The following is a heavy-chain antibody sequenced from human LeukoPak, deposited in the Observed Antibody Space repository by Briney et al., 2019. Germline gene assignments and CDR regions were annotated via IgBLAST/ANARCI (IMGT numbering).Heavy chain of an antibody. CDR2: IYPDDSNT. D-gene: IGHD6-13*01. CDR1: GYNFPIYW. CDR3: ARQGAAGKYYYYYMDV. V-gene: IGHV5-51*01. J-gene: IGHJ6*03. Sequence: GESLKISCQGSGYNFPIYWIGWVRQMPGQGLEWMRIIYPDDSNTIYGPSFQGQVTISADKSINTAYLEWSSLRASDTAIYYCARQGAAGKYYYYYMDVWGKGTTVTVSS.